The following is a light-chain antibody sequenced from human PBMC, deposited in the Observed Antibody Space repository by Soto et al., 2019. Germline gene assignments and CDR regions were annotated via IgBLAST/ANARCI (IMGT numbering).Light chain of an antibody. CDR3: QKYDSVPYT. Sequence: DIQMTQSPSSLSASVGDRVTLTCRASQGIGKYLAWYQQQPGQVPKLLIYAASTLQSGVPSRFSGSGSGTDFTLTITSLQPEDVATYYCQKYDSVPYTFGQGTKLEIK. CDR1: QGIGKY. CDR2: AAS. V-gene: IGKV1-27*01. J-gene: IGKJ2*01.